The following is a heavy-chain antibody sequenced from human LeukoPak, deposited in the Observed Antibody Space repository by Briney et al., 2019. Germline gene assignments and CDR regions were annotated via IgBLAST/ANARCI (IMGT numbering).Heavy chain of an antibody. V-gene: IGHV1-8*01. CDR2: MNPNSGNT. Sequence: GASVKVSFKASGYTFTIYDINWVRQATGQGREWMGWMNPNSGNTGYAQKFQGRVTMTRNTSISTAYMELSSLRSEDAAVYYCARAQGSGLDYWGQGTLVTVSS. CDR1: GYTFTIYD. J-gene: IGHJ4*02. CDR3: ARAQGSGLDY. D-gene: IGHD2-15*01.